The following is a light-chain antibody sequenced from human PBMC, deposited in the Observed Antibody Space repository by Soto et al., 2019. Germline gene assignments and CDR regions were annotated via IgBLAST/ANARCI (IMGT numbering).Light chain of an antibody. CDR3: QQLFDSPIT. CDR2: DAS. V-gene: IGKV1-5*01. CDR1: QSVNSR. Sequence: GDRVTITCRASQSVNSRLAWFQLKPGKVPKLLIYDASTSESGVPSRFSGSGSGTEFTLTISSLQPDDFATYYCQQLFDSPITFGQGTRLEIK. J-gene: IGKJ5*01.